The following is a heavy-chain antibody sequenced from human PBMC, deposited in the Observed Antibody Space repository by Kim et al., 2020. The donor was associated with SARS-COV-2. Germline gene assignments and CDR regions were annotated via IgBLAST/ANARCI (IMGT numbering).Heavy chain of an antibody. Sequence: SGPTLVNPTQTLTLTCTFSGFSLNTSGMSVSWIRQPPGKALEWLARIDWDDDKYYSTSLKTRLTISKDTSKNQVVLTVTNMDPVDTATYYCARIQGTGYYYAFDDWGQGTLVTVSS. CDR1: GFSLNTSGMS. D-gene: IGHD3-22*01. CDR3: ARIQGTGYYYAFDD. CDR2: IDWDDDK. V-gene: IGHV2-70*11. J-gene: IGHJ4*02.